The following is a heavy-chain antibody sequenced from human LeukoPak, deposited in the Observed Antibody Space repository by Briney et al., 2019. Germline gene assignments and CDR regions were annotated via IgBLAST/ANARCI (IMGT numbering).Heavy chain of an antibody. CDR2: INHSGST. CDR3: ARGLTYYDILTGYYSYYFDY. CDR1: GGSLSGYY. J-gene: IGHJ4*02. D-gene: IGHD3-9*01. Sequence: PSETLSLTCAVYGGSLSGYYCSWIRQPPGKGREWIGEINHSGSTNYNPSLKSRVTISVDTSKNQVSLKLSSVTAADKAVYYCARGLTYYDILTGYYSYYFDYWGQGTLVTVSS. V-gene: IGHV4-34*01.